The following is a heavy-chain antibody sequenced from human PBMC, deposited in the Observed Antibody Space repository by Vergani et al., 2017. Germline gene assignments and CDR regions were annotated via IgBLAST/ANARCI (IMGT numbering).Heavy chain of an antibody. CDR2: INPSGGST. V-gene: IGHV1-46*03. J-gene: IGHJ5*02. CDR3: ARSSGANLRDDWYDP. Sequence: QVQLVQSGAEVKKPGASVKVSCKASGYTFTSYYMHWVRQAPGQGLEWMGIINPSGGSTSYAQKFQGRVTMTRDTSTTTVYMGLSSLGSEDTAVYYCARSSGANLRDDWYDPGRQGTLVTVSS. D-gene: IGHD6-19*01. CDR1: GYTFTSYY.